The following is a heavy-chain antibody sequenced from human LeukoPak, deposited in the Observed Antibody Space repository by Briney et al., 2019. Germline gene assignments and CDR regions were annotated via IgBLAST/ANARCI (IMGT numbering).Heavy chain of an antibody. CDR1: GGSISSYY. Sequence: LETLSLTCTVSGGSISSYYWSWIRQPPGKGLEWIGYIYYSGSTNYNPSLKSRVTISVDTSKNQFSLKLSSVTAADTAVYYCARRGVRWRDYYHYYGMDVWGQGTTVTVSS. CDR2: IYYSGST. V-gene: IGHV4-59*08. D-gene: IGHD3-16*01. J-gene: IGHJ6*02. CDR3: ARRGVRWRDYYHYYGMDV.